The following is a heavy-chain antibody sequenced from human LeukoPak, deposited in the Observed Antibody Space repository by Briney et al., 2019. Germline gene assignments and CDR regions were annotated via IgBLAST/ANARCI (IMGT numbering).Heavy chain of an antibody. CDR1: GFTFSGSW. CDR3: ATWNSDWEFAY. D-gene: IGHD1/OR15-1a*01. CDR2: IKEDGSDK. V-gene: IGHV3-7*05. J-gene: IGHJ4*02. Sequence: GGSLTLSCAAPGFTFSGSWMTWVRQAPGKGLEWVAHIKEDGSDKYYVDSVTGRFTISRDNTKNSLYLQMSSLRAEDTAVYYCATWNSDWEFAYWGQGTLVSVSS.